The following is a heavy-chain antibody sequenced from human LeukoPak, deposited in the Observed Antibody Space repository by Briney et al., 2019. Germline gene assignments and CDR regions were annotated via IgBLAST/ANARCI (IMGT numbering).Heavy chain of an antibody. CDR2: IKHSGYT. J-gene: IGHJ4*02. D-gene: IGHD6-19*01. CDR1: GVPFSNYY. CDR3: TRAGAGHPD. Sequence: SETLPHTCAASGVPFSNYYWSWVRQSPSQGLEWIGEIKHSGYTNYNPSLKSRVTMSIDPSKKQFSLRLTSVSAADAGVYYCTRAGAGHPDWGQGTLVTVSS. V-gene: IGHV4-34*01.